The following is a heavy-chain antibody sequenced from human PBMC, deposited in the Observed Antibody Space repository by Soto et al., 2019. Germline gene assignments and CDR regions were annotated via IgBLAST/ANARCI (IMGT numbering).Heavy chain of an antibody. Sequence: PSETLSLTCTVSGGSISSGDYYWSWIRQPPGKGLEWIGYIYYSGSTYYNPSLKSRVTISVDTSKNQFSLKLSSVTAADTAVYYCARAIAAAGKSSAVCYYYGMDVWGQGNTVTVS. CDR3: ARAIAAAGKSSAVCYYYGMDV. J-gene: IGHJ6*02. CDR1: GGSISSGDYY. D-gene: IGHD6-13*01. V-gene: IGHV4-30-4*01. CDR2: IYYSGST.